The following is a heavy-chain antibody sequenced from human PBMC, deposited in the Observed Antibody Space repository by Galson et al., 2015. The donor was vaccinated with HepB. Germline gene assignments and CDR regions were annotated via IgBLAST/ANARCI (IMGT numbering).Heavy chain of an antibody. J-gene: IGHJ3*02. CDR1: GFTFSSYA. Sequence: SLRLSCAASGFTFSSYAMHWVRQAPGKGLEWVAIISEDGSNGYYADSVKGRFTISRDNSRNTLYLQMNSLRTEDTAVYYCAKDLARVGAFDIWGQGTMVTVSS. V-gene: IGHV3-30*04. CDR3: AKDLARVGAFDI. D-gene: IGHD1-26*01. CDR2: ISEDGSNG.